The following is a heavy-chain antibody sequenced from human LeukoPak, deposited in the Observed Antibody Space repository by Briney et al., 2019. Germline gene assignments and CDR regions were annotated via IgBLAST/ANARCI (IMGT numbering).Heavy chain of an antibody. CDR1: GGSISRGGYY. CDR2: IYHSGST. J-gene: IGHJ6*04. V-gene: IGHV4-31*03. D-gene: IGHD2-15*01. Sequence: TSQTLSLTCTVSGGSISRGGYYWSWIRQHTGTGLEWIGYIYHSGSTYYNPSLKSRVTISVDTPKNQFSLKLSSVTAADTAVYYCARVVVVAATDYGMDVWGKGTTVTVSS. CDR3: ARVVVVAATDYGMDV.